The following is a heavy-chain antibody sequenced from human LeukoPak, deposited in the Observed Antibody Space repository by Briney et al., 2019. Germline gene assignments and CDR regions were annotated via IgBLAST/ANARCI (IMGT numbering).Heavy chain of an antibody. Sequence: ASVKVSCKASGYTFTGYYMHWVRQATGQGLEWMGWMNPNSGNTGYAQKFQGRVTMTRNTSISTAYMELSSLRSEDTAVYYCARALGDGAVDYWGQGTLVTVSS. D-gene: IGHD4/OR15-4a*01. CDR1: GYTFTGYY. CDR2: MNPNSGNT. J-gene: IGHJ4*02. V-gene: IGHV1-8*02. CDR3: ARALGDGAVDY.